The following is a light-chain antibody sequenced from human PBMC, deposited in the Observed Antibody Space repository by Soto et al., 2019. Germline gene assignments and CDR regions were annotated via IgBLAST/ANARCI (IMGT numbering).Light chain of an antibody. CDR2: ASS. CDR3: QQYNNWPWT. J-gene: IGKJ1*01. Sequence: EIVLTQSPATLSLSPGERATLSCRASQSVDNYLAWYQQKAGQVPRLLIYASSIRATGIPARFSGSGSGRDFTLTISSLEPEDFAVYYCQQYNNWPWTFGQGTKVDI. V-gene: IGKV3-11*02. CDR1: QSVDNY.